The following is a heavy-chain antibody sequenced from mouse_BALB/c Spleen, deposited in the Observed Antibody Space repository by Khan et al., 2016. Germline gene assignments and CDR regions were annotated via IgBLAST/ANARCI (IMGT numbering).Heavy chain of an antibody. V-gene: IGHV4-1*02. Sequence: EVKLLESGGGLVQPGGSLKLSCAASRFDFSRYWMSWVRQAPGKGLEWIGEINPDSSTIYYTPSLKDKFIISRDNAKNTLYLQMSKVRSEDTALYYCARLHYYGCVACWGQGTTLTVSS. CDR3: ARLHYYGCVAC. J-gene: IGHJ2*01. D-gene: IGHD1-2*01. CDR1: RFDFSRYW. CDR2: INPDSSTI.